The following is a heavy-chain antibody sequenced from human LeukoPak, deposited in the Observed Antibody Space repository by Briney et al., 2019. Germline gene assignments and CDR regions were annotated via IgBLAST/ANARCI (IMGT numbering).Heavy chain of an antibody. CDR3: ARERDCGGDCSHDY. D-gene: IGHD2-21*02. J-gene: IGHJ4*02. CDR1: GFIFSRDS. Sequence: PGGSLRLSCEASGFIFSRDSMNWVRQAPGKGLEWISYISHDSGVRYYADSVKGRFTISRDNAKNSLYLQMNSLRAEDTAVYYCARERDCGGDCSHDYWGQGTLVTVSS. V-gene: IGHV3-48*04. CDR2: ISHDSGVR.